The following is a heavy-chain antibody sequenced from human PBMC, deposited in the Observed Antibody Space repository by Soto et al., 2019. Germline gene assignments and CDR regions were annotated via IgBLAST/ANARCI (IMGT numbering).Heavy chain of an antibody. CDR2: ISYDGSNK. Sequence: QVQLVESGGGVVQPGRSLRLSCAASGFTFSSYGMHWVRQAPGKGLEWVAVISYDGSNKYYADSVKGRFTISRDNSKNTLYLQMNSLRAEDTAVYYCAKGRIAAAGGSTGGGGFDYWGQGTLVTVSS. D-gene: IGHD6-13*01. CDR1: GFTFSSYG. V-gene: IGHV3-30*18. CDR3: AKGRIAAAGGSTGGGGFDY. J-gene: IGHJ4*02.